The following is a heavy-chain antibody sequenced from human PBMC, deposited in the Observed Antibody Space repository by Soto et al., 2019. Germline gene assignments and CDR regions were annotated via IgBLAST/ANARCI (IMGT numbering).Heavy chain of an antibody. CDR1: GFTFSSYS. CDR3: ARDSSGPFDY. J-gene: IGHJ4*02. V-gene: IGHV3-48*02. CDR2: ISSSSRTI. D-gene: IGHD6-25*01. Sequence: EVQLVESGGGLVQPGGSLRLSCAASGFTFSSYSMNWVRQAPGKGLEWVSYISSSSRTIYYADSVKGRVTISRDNAKNSLYLQMNSLRDEATAVYYCARDSSGPFDYWGQGTLVTVSS.